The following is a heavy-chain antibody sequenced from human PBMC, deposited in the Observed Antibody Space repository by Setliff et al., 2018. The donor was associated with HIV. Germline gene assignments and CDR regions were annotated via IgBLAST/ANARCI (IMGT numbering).Heavy chain of an antibody. V-gene: IGHV3-33*08. J-gene: IGHJ4*02. CDR3: ARDDYGVNSLDY. CDR1: GFTFSSYG. D-gene: IGHD4-17*01. Sequence: GGSLRLSCAASGFTFSSYGMHWVRQAPGKGLEWVAVIWYDGSNKYYADSVKGRFTISRDNSKNTLYLQMNSLRAEDTAVYYCARDDYGVNSLDYWGQGTLVTVSS. CDR2: IWYDGSNK.